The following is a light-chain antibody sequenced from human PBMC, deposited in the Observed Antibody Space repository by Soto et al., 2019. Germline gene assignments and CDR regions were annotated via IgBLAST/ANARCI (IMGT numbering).Light chain of an antibody. V-gene: IGLV2-14*01. CDR3: SSYTSSYTLV. Sequence: QSVLTQPASVSGSPGQSITISCTGTSSDLGGYNYVSWYQQHPGKAPKLMIYDVSKRPSGVSNRFSGSKSGSTASLTISGLQAEDEADYYCSSYTSSYTLVFGGGTKVTVL. J-gene: IGLJ2*01. CDR2: DVS. CDR1: SSDLGGYNY.